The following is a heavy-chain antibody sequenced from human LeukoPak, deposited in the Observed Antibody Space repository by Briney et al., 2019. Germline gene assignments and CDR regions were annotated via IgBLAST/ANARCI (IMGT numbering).Heavy chain of an antibody. J-gene: IGHJ5*02. D-gene: IGHD3-10*01. CDR3: ARHYGP. CDR1: GGSISGYY. CDR2: IYYSGAT. Sequence: SETLSLTCTVSGGSISGYYWNWIRQPPGKGLEWIGCIYYSGATSYNSSLKSRVTISLDTSKNQFSLKLNSVTAADTAVYYCARHYGPWGQGTLVTVSS. V-gene: IGHV4-59*08.